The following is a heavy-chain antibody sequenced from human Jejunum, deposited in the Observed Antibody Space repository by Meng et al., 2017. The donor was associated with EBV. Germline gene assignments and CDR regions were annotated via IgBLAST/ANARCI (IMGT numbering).Heavy chain of an antibody. D-gene: IGHD3-9*01. CDR2: IYYSGNT. Sequence: QLHLQESGPGLVTPSETLSLTGAVSGASISTSTYYWGWIRQPPGKGLEWIGSIYYSGNTYYNPSLKSRVTISLDTSENQFSLKLNSVTAADTAMYYYARGLRYFDWYASFSWFDTWGQGTLVTVAS. CDR1: GASISTSTYY. CDR3: ARGLRYFDWYASFSWFDT. V-gene: IGHV4-39*07. J-gene: IGHJ5*02.